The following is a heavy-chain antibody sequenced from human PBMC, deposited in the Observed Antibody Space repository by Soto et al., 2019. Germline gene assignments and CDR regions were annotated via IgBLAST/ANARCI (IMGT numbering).Heavy chain of an antibody. D-gene: IGHD1-26*01. J-gene: IGHJ6*01. V-gene: IGHV1-8*01. CDR1: GYTFTNYD. Sequence: QVQLVQSGAEVKKPGASVKVSCKASGYTFTNYDINLVRQATGQGLEWMGGMNPNSGNTGYVQKFQGRVTMTRDTSMRTAYMELSSLRSDDTAVYYWARKALVLPTGYYYYGMDVWGQGTTVTVSS. CDR3: ARKALVLPTGYYYYGMDV. CDR2: MNPNSGNT.